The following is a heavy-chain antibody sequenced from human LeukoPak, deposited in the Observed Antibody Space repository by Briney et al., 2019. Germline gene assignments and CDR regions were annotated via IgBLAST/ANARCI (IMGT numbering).Heavy chain of an antibody. CDR1: GGSISSYY. Sequence: SETLSLTCTVSGGSISSYYWSWIRQPPGKGLEWLGYIYYSGSTNYNPSLKSRVTISVDTSKNQFSLKLSSVTAADTAVYYCARDPPSSSGYPLGYFDYWGQGTLVTVSS. CDR2: IYYSGST. J-gene: IGHJ4*02. CDR3: ARDPPSSSGYPLGYFDY. D-gene: IGHD3-22*01. V-gene: IGHV4-59*01.